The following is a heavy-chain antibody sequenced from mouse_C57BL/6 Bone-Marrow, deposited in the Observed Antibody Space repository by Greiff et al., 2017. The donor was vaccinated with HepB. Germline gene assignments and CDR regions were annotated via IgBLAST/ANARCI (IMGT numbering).Heavy chain of an antibody. Sequence: QVQLKQSGAELARPGASVKLSCKASGYTFTSYGISWVKQRTGQGLEWIGEIYPRSGNTYYNEKFKGKATLTADKSSSTAYMELRSLTSEDSAVYFGARKIYYGNFYWYFDVWGTGTTVTVSS. V-gene: IGHV1-81*01. CDR3: ARKIYYGNFYWYFDV. D-gene: IGHD2-1*01. CDR2: IYPRSGNT. CDR1: GYTFTSYG. J-gene: IGHJ1*03.